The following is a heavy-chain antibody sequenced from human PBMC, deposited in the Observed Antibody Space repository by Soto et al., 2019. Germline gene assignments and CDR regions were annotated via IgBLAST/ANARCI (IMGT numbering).Heavy chain of an antibody. V-gene: IGHV4-30-2*01. J-gene: IGHJ5*02. Sequence: SETLSLTCAVSGGSISSGGYSWSWIRQPPGKGLEWIGYIYHSGSTYYNPSLKSRVTISVDRSKNQFSLKLSSVTAADTAVYYCARYSSSWYWFDPWGQGTLVTVS. CDR2: IYHSGST. CDR3: ARYSSSWYWFDP. D-gene: IGHD6-13*01. CDR1: GGSISSGGYS.